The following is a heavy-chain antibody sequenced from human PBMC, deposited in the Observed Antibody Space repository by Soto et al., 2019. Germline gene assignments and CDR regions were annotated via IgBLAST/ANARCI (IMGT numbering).Heavy chain of an antibody. V-gene: IGHV1-8*01. D-gene: IGHD3-10*01. CDR1: GYTFTSYD. CDR2: MNPNSGNT. Sequence: QVQLVQSGAEVKKPGASVKVSCKASGYTFTSYDINWVRQATGQGLEWMGWMNPNSGNTGYAQKFQGRVTMTRNTSISTAYRELSSLRSEDTAVYYCARAPELWCGWGDAFDIWGQGTMVTVSS. CDR3: ARAPELWCGWGDAFDI. J-gene: IGHJ3*02.